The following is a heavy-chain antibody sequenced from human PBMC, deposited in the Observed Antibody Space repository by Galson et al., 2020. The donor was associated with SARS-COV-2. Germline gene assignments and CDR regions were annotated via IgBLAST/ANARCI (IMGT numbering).Heavy chain of an antibody. D-gene: IGHD1-26*01. V-gene: IGHV2-70*01. Sequence: SGPTLVKPTQTLTLTCTFSGFSLTTTGMCVTWIRQPPGKALEWLALINWANDKYYSSSLKSRLTISKDTSKSQVVLTMSNMDPLDTATYFCARTATCSGNYYALAKQLGATYSCSYGMCVWGRGTTVTVSS. J-gene: IGHJ6*02. CDR2: INWANDK. CDR3: ARTATCSGNYYALAKQLGATYSCSYGMCV. CDR1: GFSLTTTGMC.